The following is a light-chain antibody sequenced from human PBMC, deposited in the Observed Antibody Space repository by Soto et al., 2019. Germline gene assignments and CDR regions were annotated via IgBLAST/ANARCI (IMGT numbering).Light chain of an antibody. CDR2: KAS. J-gene: IGKJ2*01. CDR1: QSISSW. V-gene: IGKV1-5*03. Sequence: DIPMTQSPSTLSASVGDRVTITCRASQSISSWLAWYQQKPGKAPKLLIYKASSLESGVPSRFSGSGSGTEFTLTISSLQPDDFATYYCQQSHGIPYTFGQGTKLEIK. CDR3: QQSHGIPYT.